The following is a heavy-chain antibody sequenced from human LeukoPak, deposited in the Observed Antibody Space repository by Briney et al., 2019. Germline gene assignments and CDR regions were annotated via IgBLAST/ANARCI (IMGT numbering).Heavy chain of an antibody. CDR3: AKESYDILTGYPTFGDY. J-gene: IGHJ4*02. D-gene: IGHD3-9*01. CDR1: GFTFSSYA. Sequence: GGSLRLSCAASGFTFSSYAMSWVRQAPGKGLEWVSAISGSGGSTYYADSVKGRFTISRDNSKNTLYLQMNSLRDEDTAVYYCAKESYDILTGYPTFGDYWGQGTLVTVSS. V-gene: IGHV3-23*01. CDR2: ISGSGGST.